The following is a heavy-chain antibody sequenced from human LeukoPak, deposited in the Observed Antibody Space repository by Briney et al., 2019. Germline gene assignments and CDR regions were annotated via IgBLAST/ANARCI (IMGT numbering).Heavy chain of an antibody. CDR2: IYTSGST. J-gene: IGHJ4*02. Sequence: SETLSLTCTVSGGSISSYYWSWIRQPPGKGLEWIGCIYTSGSTNYNPSLKSRVSISVDTSKNQFSLKLSSVTAADTAVYYCARGLSGLNYFDYWGQGTLVTVSS. V-gene: IGHV4-4*09. CDR3: ARGLSGLNYFDY. D-gene: IGHD2/OR15-2a*01. CDR1: GGSISSYY.